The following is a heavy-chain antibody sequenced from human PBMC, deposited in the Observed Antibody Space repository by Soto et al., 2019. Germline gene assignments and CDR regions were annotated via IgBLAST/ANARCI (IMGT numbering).Heavy chain of an antibody. CDR3: ARVLRYCSSHTCYFDP. J-gene: IGHJ5*02. CDR2: INAGNGNT. Sequence: ASVKVSCKASGYTFTNYAMHWVRQAPGQRLEWMGWINAGNGNTKYSQKFQGRVTITRDTSASTAYMELSSLRSEDTAVYYCARVLRYCSSHTCYFDPWGQGTLVTVSS. D-gene: IGHD2-2*01. CDR1: GYTFTNYA. V-gene: IGHV1-3*01.